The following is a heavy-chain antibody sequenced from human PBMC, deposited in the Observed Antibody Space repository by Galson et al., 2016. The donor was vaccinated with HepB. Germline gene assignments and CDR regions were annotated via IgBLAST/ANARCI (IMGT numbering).Heavy chain of an antibody. CDR2: MHYSGST. CDR1: GGSISSSSYY. CDR3: ARDMTTVTHFDY. D-gene: IGHD4-17*01. Sequence: ETLSLTCTVSGGSISSSSYYWGWIRQPPGKGLEWIGSMHYSGSTYYNPSLKSRVTISVDTSKNQFSLNLRSVTAADTAVYYCARDMTTVTHFDYWGQGTLVTVSS. J-gene: IGHJ4*02. V-gene: IGHV4-39*07.